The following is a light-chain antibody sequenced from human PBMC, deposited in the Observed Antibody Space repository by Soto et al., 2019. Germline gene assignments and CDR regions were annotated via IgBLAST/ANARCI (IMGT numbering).Light chain of an antibody. Sequence: DIQMTQSPSSVSASVGDRVTITCRASQGISRWLVWYQQKPGKAPNLLIAASGLQSGVPSRFSGSGSGTEFTLTISSLQPEDFATYYCQQADSFPWTFGQGTKVEIK. CDR1: QGISRW. V-gene: IGKV1-12*01. CDR3: QQADSFPWT. J-gene: IGKJ1*01. CDR2: AAS.